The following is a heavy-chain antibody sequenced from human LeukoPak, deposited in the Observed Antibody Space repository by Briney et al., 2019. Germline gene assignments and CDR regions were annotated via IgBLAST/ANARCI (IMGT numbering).Heavy chain of an antibody. CDR1: GFTFSSYA. D-gene: IGHD2-15*01. V-gene: IGHV3-23*01. J-gene: IGHJ4*02. Sequence: GGSLRLPCAASGFTFSSYAMSWVRQAPGKGLEWVSAISGSGGSTYYADSVKGRFTISRDNSKNTLYLQMDSLRAEDTAVYYCAKTAPGGYCSGGSCRPYDYWGQGTLVTVSS. CDR3: AKTAPGGYCSGGSCRPYDY. CDR2: ISGSGGST.